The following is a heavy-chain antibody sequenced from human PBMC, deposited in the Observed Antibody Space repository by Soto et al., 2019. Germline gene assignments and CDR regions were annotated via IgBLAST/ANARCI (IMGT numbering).Heavy chain of an antibody. CDR1: GGSVISGSHY. J-gene: IGHJ6*01. CDR3: ARVLRLSLAV. CDR2: IYYSGST. Sequence: QVQLQESGPGLVKPSETLSLTCTVSGGSVISGSHYWSWIRQPPGKGLEWIGYIYYSGSTNYNPSLRRRLSISVDTSKSHFFLKLSSVTAVDKAVYYCARVLRLSLAVW. V-gene: IGHV4-61*01.